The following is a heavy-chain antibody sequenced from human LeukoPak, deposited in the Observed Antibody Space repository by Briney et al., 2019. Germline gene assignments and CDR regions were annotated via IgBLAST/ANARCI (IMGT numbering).Heavy chain of an antibody. Sequence: ASVTVSCTASGYTFTISGISWVRQAPGQRLEWMGWISPYNGNTNYAQKVQDRVTMTTDTSTSTAYMELRSLTSDDTAVYYCARGLGATTFADFDNWGQGTLVTVSS. J-gene: IGHJ4*02. V-gene: IGHV1-18*01. CDR3: ARGLGATTFADFDN. CDR2: ISPYNGNT. CDR1: GYTFTISG. D-gene: IGHD1-26*01.